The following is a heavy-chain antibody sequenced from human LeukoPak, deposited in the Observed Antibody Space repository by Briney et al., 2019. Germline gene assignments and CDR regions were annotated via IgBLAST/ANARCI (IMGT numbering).Heavy chain of an antibody. D-gene: IGHD3-22*01. CDR2: IYYSGST. J-gene: IGHJ4*02. CDR1: GGSFSGYY. Sequence: PSETLSLTCVVYGGSFSGYYWSWIRQPPGKGLEWIGYIYYSGSTNYNPSLKSRVTISVDTSKNQFSLKLSSVTAADTAVYYCARDGVNYYDISGYDIWGRGTLVTVSS. CDR3: ARDGVNYYDISGYDI. V-gene: IGHV4-59*01.